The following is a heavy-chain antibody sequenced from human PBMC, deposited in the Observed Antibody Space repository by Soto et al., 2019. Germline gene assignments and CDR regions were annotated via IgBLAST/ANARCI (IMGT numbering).Heavy chain of an antibody. CDR2: INHSGST. Sequence: PSETLSLTCAVYGGSFSGYYWSWIRQPPGKGLEWIGEINHSGSTNYNPSLKSRVTISVDTSKNQFSLKLSSVTAADTAVYFCARARVDIVVVPAAVFDYWGQGTLVTVSS. V-gene: IGHV4-34*01. CDR3: ARARVDIVVVPAAVFDY. CDR1: GGSFSGYY. J-gene: IGHJ4*02. D-gene: IGHD2-2*03.